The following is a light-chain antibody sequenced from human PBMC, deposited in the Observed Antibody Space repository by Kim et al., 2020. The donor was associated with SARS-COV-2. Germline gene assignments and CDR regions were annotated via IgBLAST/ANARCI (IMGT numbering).Light chain of an antibody. V-gene: IGKV3-15*01. CDR1: QSVSSN. CDR2: GAS. CDR3: QQYNNWPPVS. J-gene: IGKJ2*03. Sequence: VSPGERATLSCRASQSVSSNLAWYQQKPGQAPRLLIYGASTRATGIPARFSGSGSGTEFTLTISSLQSEDFAVYYCQQYNNWPPVSFGQGTKLEI.